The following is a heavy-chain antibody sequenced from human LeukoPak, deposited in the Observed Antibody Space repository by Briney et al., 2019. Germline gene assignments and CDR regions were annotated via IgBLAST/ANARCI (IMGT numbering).Heavy chain of an antibody. Sequence: SETLSLTCTVSGGSISSGGYYWSWIRQHPGKGLEWIGYIYYSGSTYYNPSLKSRVTISVDTSKNQFSLKLSSVTAADTAVCYCARATFGVTSLGDYYYYYMDVWGKGTTVTVSS. CDR1: GGSISSGGYY. V-gene: IGHV4-31*03. CDR2: IYYSGST. J-gene: IGHJ6*03. CDR3: ARATFGVTSLGDYYYYYMDV. D-gene: IGHD3-3*01.